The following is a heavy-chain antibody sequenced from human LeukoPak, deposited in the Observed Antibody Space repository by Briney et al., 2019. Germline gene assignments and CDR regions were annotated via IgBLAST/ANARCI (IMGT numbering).Heavy chain of an antibody. J-gene: IGHJ4*02. CDR3: ARAQGSWDY. CDR1: AGSISSYY. Sequence: PSETLSLTCTVSAGSISSYYWGWIRQPPGKGLEWIGSIYYSGSTYYNPSLKSRVTISVDTSKNQFSLKLSSVTAADTAVYYCARAQGSWDYWGQGTLVTVSS. V-gene: IGHV4-39*07. CDR2: IYYSGST.